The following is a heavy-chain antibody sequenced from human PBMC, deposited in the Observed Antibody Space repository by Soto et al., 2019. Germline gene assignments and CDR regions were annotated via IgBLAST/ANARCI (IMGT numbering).Heavy chain of an antibody. CDR1: GYTFISYG. D-gene: IGHD3-16*01. Sequence: ASVKVSCKASGYTFISYGISWVRQAPGQGLEWMGWVSAYNGNTNYAQKFQGRVTMTTDTATHTAYMELSSLRSDDTAVYYCARRRFGDISPGSNWFDPWGQGTLVTVSS. J-gene: IGHJ5*02. CDR2: VSAYNGNT. CDR3: ARRRFGDISPGSNWFDP. V-gene: IGHV1-18*01.